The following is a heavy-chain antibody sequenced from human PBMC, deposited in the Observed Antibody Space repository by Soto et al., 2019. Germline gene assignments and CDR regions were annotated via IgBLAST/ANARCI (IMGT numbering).Heavy chain of an antibody. V-gene: IGHV3-33*01. J-gene: IGHJ4*02. CDR3: ARDLGSSRVRGFDY. Sequence: PGGSLRLSCAASGFTFSSYGMHWVRQAPGKGLEWVAVIWYDGSNKYYADSVKGRFTISRDNSKNTLYLQMNSLRAEDTAVYYCARDLGSSRVRGFDYWGQGTLVTVSS. D-gene: IGHD2-2*01. CDR2: IWYDGSNK. CDR1: GFTFSSYG.